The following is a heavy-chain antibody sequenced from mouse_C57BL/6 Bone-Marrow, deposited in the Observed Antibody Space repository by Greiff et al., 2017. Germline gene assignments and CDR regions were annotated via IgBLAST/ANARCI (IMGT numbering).Heavy chain of an antibody. D-gene: IGHD2-3*01. V-gene: IGHV1-15*01. CDR1: GYTFTDYE. Sequence: VQLQESGAELVRPGASVTLSCKASGYTFTDYEMHWVKQTPVHGLEWIGAIDPETGGTAYNQKFKGKAILTADKSSRTAYMELRSLTSEDSAVYYCTRGDGYYVAWFAYWGQGTLVTVSA. CDR3: TRGDGYYVAWFAY. CDR2: IDPETGGT. J-gene: IGHJ3*01.